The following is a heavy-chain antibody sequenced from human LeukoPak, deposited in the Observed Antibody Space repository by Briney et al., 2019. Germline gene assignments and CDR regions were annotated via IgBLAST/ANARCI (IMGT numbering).Heavy chain of an antibody. Sequence: GGSLRLSCAASGFTFSSYSMHWVRQAPGKGLEWVSSISSSSSYIYCADSVDGRFTIYRDNAKNSLYLQMNSLRAEDTAVYYCARDPFGSSCIIWGQETLVTVSS. CDR1: GFTFSSYS. D-gene: IGHD6-13*01. CDR2: ISSSSSYI. J-gene: IGHJ4*02. CDR3: ARDPFGSSCII. V-gene: IGHV3-21*01.